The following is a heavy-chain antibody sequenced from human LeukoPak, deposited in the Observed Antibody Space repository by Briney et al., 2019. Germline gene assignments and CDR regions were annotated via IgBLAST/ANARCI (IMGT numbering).Heavy chain of an antibody. D-gene: IGHD3-10*02. J-gene: IGHJ6*04. CDR3: AELGITMIGGV. CDR2: ISSSSSYI. Sequence: PGGSLRLSCAASGFSFSDYTMNWVRQAPGKGLEWVSSISSSSSYIFYADSVKGRFTLSRDNAKNSLYLQMNSLRAEDTAVYYCAELGITMIGGVWGKGTTVTISS. V-gene: IGHV3-21*01. CDR1: GFSFSDYT.